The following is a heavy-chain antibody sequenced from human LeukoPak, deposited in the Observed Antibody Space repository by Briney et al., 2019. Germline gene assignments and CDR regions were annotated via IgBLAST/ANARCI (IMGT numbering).Heavy chain of an antibody. Sequence: GGSLRLSCAASGFTFDDYAMHWVRQAPGKGLEWVSGISWNSGSIGYADSVKGRFTISRDNAKNSLYLQMYSLRAEDTALYYCAKDNHYVWGSYRSHFDYWGQGTLVTVSS. J-gene: IGHJ4*02. CDR2: ISWNSGSI. V-gene: IGHV3-9*01. CDR3: AKDNHYVWGSYRSHFDY. CDR1: GFTFDDYA. D-gene: IGHD3-16*02.